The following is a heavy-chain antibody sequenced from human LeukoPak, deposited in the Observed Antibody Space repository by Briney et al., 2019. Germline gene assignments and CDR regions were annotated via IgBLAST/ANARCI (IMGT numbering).Heavy chain of an antibody. D-gene: IGHD3-22*01. CDR3: ARDLGPPTYYYDSSGYDYDAFDI. Sequence: GASVKVSCKASGYTFTSYYMHWVRQAPGQGLEWMGGIIPIFGTANYAQKFQGRVTITTDESTSTAYMELSSLRSEDTAVYYCARDLGPPTYYYDSSGYDYDAFDIWGQGTMVTVSS. CDR1: GYTFTSYY. CDR2: IIPIFGTA. V-gene: IGHV1-69*05. J-gene: IGHJ3*02.